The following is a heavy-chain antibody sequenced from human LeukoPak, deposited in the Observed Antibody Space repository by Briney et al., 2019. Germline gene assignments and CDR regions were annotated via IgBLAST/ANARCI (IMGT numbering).Heavy chain of an antibody. CDR1: GITFSSYA. CDR3: ARGARYGGPRIDY. J-gene: IGHJ4*02. V-gene: IGHV3-64*01. D-gene: IGHD4-17*01. Sequence: GGSLRLSCAASGITFSSYAMHWVRQAPGKGLGYVSAISSNGGSTYYANSVKGRFTISRDNSKNTLYLQMGSLRAEDMAVYYCARGARYGGPRIDYWGQGTLVTVSS. CDR2: ISSNGGST.